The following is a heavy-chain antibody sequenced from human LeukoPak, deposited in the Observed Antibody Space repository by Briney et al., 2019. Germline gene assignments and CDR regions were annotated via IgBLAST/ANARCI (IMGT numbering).Heavy chain of an antibody. J-gene: IGHJ5*02. D-gene: IGHD3-22*01. Sequence: PSETLSLTCTVSGGSISSGGYYWSWIRQHPGKGLEWIGYIYYSGSTYYNPSLKSRVTISVDASKNQFSLKLSSVTAADTAAYYCAREVHYYDSSGYNWFDPWGQGTLVTVSS. CDR3: AREVHYYDSSGYNWFDP. V-gene: IGHV4-31*03. CDR1: GGSISSGGYY. CDR2: IYYSGST.